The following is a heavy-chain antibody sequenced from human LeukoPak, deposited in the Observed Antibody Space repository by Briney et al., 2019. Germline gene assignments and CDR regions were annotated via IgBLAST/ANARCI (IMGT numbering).Heavy chain of an antibody. V-gene: IGHV3-74*01. CDR3: ASPDYCGNSDYFDY. J-gene: IGHJ4*02. CDR1: GFTFSSYW. CDR2: INTDGSST. D-gene: IGHD4-23*01. Sequence: QSGGSLRLSCAASGFTFSSYWMHWVRQAPGKGLVWVSRINTDGSSTSYADSVKGRFTISRDNAKNTLYLQMNSLRAEDTAVYYCASPDYCGNSDYFDYWGQGTLVTVSS.